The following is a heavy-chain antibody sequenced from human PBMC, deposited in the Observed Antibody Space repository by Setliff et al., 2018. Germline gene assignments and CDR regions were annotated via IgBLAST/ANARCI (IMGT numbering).Heavy chain of an antibody. CDR1: GGTFSSYA. D-gene: IGHD3-3*01. J-gene: IGHJ6*03. CDR3: ARDPPHDFWSGYYGRGGYYYYMDV. CDR2: IIPIFGTA. Sequence: SVKVSCKASGGTFSSYAISWVRQAPGQGLEWMGRIIPIFGTANYAQKFQGRVTITADKCTSTAYMELSSLRSEDTAVYYCARDPPHDFWSGYYGRGGYYYYMDVWGKGTTVTVSS. V-gene: IGHV1-69*06.